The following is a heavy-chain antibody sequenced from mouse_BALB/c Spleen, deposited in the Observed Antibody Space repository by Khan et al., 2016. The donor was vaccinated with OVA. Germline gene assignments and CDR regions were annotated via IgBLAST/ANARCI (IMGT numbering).Heavy chain of an antibody. CDR2: INPSNDYT. Sequence: QVQLKQSGAELARPGASVKMSCKASGYTFTSYTMHWVKQRPGQGLEWIGYINPSNDYTNYNQNFKDKATLIVDKSSSTAYMKLSSLTSEDSSVYYFVREGAYHRSDGWFAYWGQGTLVTVSA. J-gene: IGHJ3*01. D-gene: IGHD2-14*01. V-gene: IGHV1-4*01. CDR3: VREGAYHRSDGWFAY. CDR1: GYTFTSYT.